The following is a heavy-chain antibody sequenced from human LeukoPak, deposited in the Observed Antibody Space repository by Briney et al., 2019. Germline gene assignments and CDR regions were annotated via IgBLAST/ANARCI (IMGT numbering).Heavy chain of an antibody. Sequence: SETLSLTCTVSGGSISSYYWSWIRQPPGKGLEWIGYIYYSGSTNYNPSLKSRVTISADTSKNQFSLKLSSVTAADTAVYYCARVLTSMAAASWGQGTPVTVSS. V-gene: IGHV4-59*01. D-gene: IGHD6-13*01. CDR3: ARVLTSMAAAS. CDR1: GGSISSYY. J-gene: IGHJ4*02. CDR2: IYYSGST.